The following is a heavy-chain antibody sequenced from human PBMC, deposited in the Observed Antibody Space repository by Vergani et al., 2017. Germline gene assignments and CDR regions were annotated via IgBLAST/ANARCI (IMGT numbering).Heavy chain of an antibody. J-gene: IGHJ4*02. CDR1: GLSLRTTGLR. CDR3: ARMAGRVGATEGSFDY. D-gene: IGHD1-26*01. CDR2: IDWDDDK. V-gene: IGHV2-70*04. Sequence: QVTLKESGPALVKPAQTLTLTCTFSGLSLRTTGLRMSWIRQPPGKALEWLARIDWDDDKFYSTSLKTRLTIAKDTSKNQVFLTMTNMDPVDTATYYCARMAGRVGATEGSFDYWGQGILGTVSS.